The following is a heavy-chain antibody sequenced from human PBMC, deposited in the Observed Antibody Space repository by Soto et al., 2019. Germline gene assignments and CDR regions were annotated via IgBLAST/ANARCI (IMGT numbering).Heavy chain of an antibody. V-gene: IGHV3-30-3*01. D-gene: IGHD3-10*01. CDR1: GFTFDLNG. CDR2: ISYDGSDK. CDR3: ARDRGAGRENYFGMDV. Sequence: GGSLRLSCAASGFTFDLNGLHWVRQAPGKGLEWVTVISYDGSDKYYADSLKGRVTVSRDNSKNTLYLHMDSLRTEDTAIYYCARDRGAGRENYFGMDVWGQGTTVTVSS. J-gene: IGHJ6*02.